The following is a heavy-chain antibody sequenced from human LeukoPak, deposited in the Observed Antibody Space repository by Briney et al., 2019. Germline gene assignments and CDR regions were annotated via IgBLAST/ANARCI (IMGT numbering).Heavy chain of an antibody. CDR1: GITFSNYN. CDR2: ISSSSSTI. Sequence: GGSLRLSCAASGITFSNYNMNWVRQAPGKGLEWVSYISSSSSTIYYADSVKGRFTISRDNAKNSLYLQMNSLRVEDTAVYYCAREFGNWGQGTLATVPS. J-gene: IGHJ4*02. D-gene: IGHD3-10*01. CDR3: AREFGN. V-gene: IGHV3-48*01.